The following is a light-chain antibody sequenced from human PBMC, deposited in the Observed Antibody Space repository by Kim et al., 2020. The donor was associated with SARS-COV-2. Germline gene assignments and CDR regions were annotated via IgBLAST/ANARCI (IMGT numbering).Light chain of an antibody. CDR3: AGWDARLRGWV. V-gene: IGLV1-47*01. J-gene: IGLJ3*02. CDR1: NSNIGRDY. Sequence: GQRVTISCSGSNSNIGRDYVYWYRQRPRTAPKLLIWRNDQRPSGVPDRFSGSKSGTSASLAISGLRSEDEADYYCAGWDARLRGWVFGGGTQLTVL. CDR2: RND.